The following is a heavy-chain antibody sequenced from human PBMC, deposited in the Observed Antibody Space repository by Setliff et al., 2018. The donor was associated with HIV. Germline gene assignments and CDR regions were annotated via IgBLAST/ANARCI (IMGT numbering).Heavy chain of an antibody. CDR1: GGSISSGAYY. J-gene: IGHJ4*02. V-gene: IGHV4-61*08. CDR3: ARGPIRYSSGVRWFLGVESWYSGIDY. CDR2: IYYSGST. D-gene: IGHD2-15*01. Sequence: SETLSLTCTVSGGSISSGAYYWTWIRQHPGKGLEWIGYIYYSGSTNYNPSLKSRVTISIDTSKNQLSLKLSSVTAADTAVYFCARGPIRYSSGVRWFLGVESWYSGIDYWGQGTRVTVSS.